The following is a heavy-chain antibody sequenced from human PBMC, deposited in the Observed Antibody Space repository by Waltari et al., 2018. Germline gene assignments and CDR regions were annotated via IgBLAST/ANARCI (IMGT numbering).Heavy chain of an antibody. CDR3: ARQNTVTPFFFVMVFDY. D-gene: IGHD4-17*01. V-gene: IGHV4-39*07. Sequence: QLQLQESGPGLVKPSETLSLTCTVSGGSISSSSYYWGWIRQPPGKGLEWIGSIYYSGGTYYHPALKGRVTISVDTSKNQFSLKLSSVTAADTAVYYCARQNTVTPFFFVMVFDYWGQGTLVTVSS. J-gene: IGHJ4*02. CDR1: GGSISSSSYY. CDR2: IYYSGGT.